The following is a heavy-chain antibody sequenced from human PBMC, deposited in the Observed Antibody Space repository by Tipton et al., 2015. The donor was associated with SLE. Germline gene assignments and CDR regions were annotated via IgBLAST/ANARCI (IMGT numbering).Heavy chain of an antibody. CDR2: IYYSGNT. CDR1: GGSISSSSYY. CDR3: ARRSSGYFYYYGMDV. V-gene: IGHV4-39*07. Sequence: TLSLTCTVSGGSISSSSYYWDWIRQPPGKGLEWIGSIYYSGNTYYNPSLKSRVTISVDTSKNRFSLKLSSVTAADTAVYYCARRSSGYFYYYGMDVWGQGTTVTVSS. D-gene: IGHD3-22*01. J-gene: IGHJ6*02.